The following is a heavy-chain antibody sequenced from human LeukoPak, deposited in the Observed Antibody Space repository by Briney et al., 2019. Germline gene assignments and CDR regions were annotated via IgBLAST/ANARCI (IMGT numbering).Heavy chain of an antibody. D-gene: IGHD1-26*01. J-gene: IGHJ3*01. Sequence: ASVKVSCKASGYTFTSYYMRWVRQAPGQGLEWMGIINPSGGSTSYAQKFQGRVTMTRDTSTSTVYMELSSLRSEDTAVYYCARGLIVGATIFVTGTDAFDLWAQGTLVTVSS. CDR3: ARGLIVGATIFVTGTDAFDL. CDR2: INPSGGST. V-gene: IGHV1-46*01. CDR1: GYTFTSYY.